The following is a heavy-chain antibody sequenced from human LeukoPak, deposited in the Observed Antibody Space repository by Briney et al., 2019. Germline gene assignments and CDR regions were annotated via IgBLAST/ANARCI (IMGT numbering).Heavy chain of an antibody. J-gene: IGHJ5*02. D-gene: IGHD4-17*01. CDR1: GGSISSYY. Sequence: SETLSLTCTVSGGSISSYYWSWIRQPPGKGLEWIGYIYYSGSTNYNPSLKSRVTISVDTSKNQFSLKLSSVAAADTAVYYCARLPAGDYSNWFDPWGQGTLVTVSS. V-gene: IGHV4-59*01. CDR3: ARLPAGDYSNWFDP. CDR2: IYYSGST.